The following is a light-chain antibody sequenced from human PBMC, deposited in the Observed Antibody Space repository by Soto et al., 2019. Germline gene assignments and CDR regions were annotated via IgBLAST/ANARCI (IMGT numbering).Light chain of an antibody. Sequence: EIVLTQSPGTLSLSPGERATLSCRASQSVSSSYLAWYQQKSGQAPRLLIYGASSRATGIPDRFSGSGSGTDFTLPISRLEPEVFAVYYCQKYGSSPPYSFGQGTRLEIK. CDR2: GAS. CDR3: QKYGSSPPYS. CDR1: QSVSSSY. V-gene: IGKV3-20*01. J-gene: IGKJ2*01.